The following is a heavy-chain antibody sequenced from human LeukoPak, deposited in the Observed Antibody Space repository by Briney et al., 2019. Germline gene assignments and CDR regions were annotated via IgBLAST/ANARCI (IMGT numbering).Heavy chain of an antibody. CDR3: ARVRTVTYYGMDV. CDR2: IKQDESEK. D-gene: IGHD4-17*01. J-gene: IGHJ6*04. CDR1: GFTFGSYW. Sequence: GGSLRLSCAASGFTFGSYWMSWVRQAPGKGLERVANIKQDESEKYYVASVKGRFTISRDNHKNSLFLQMNSLRAEDTAVYYCARVRTVTYYGMDVWGKGTTVTVSS. V-gene: IGHV3-7*03.